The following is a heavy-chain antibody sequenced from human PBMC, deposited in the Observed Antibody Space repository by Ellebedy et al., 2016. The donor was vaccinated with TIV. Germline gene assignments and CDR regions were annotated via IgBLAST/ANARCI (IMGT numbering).Heavy chain of an antibody. CDR3: ARDVYGQWLDY. D-gene: IGHD6-19*01. V-gene: IGHV3-30-3*01. Sequence: PGGSLRLSCAASGFTFSSYAMHWVRQAPGKGLEWVAVISYDGSNKYYADSVKGRFTISRDNSKNTLYLQMNSLRAEDTAVYYCARDVYGQWLDYWGQGTLVTVSS. CDR2: ISYDGSNK. J-gene: IGHJ4*02. CDR1: GFTFSSYA.